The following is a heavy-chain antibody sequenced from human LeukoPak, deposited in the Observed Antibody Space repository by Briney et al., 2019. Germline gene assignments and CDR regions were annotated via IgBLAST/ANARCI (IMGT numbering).Heavy chain of an antibody. CDR2: ISGSGDNT. V-gene: IGHV3-23*01. CDR3: AKGSYYDSSGSFYFDY. J-gene: IGHJ4*02. CDR1: GFTFSSYA. D-gene: IGHD3-22*01. Sequence: GGSLRLSCAASGFTFSSYAMSWVGQAPGKGVEWVSGISGSGDNTYYADSVKGRFTISRDNSKNTLYVQVNSLGAEDTAAYYCAKGSYYDSSGSFYFDYWGQGTLVTVSS.